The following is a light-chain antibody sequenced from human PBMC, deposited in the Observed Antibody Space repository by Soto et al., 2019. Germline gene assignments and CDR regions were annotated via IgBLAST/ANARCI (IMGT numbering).Light chain of an antibody. Sequence: DIHMTQSPSSLSASVGDRVTITCRASQSISSYLNWYQQKPGKAPKLLIYAASSLQSGVPSRFSGSGSGAEFTLTISSLQPDDFATYYCQQFNTSPWTFGQGTKVDIK. CDR3: QQFNTSPWT. CDR2: AAS. V-gene: IGKV1-39*01. CDR1: QSISSY. J-gene: IGKJ1*01.